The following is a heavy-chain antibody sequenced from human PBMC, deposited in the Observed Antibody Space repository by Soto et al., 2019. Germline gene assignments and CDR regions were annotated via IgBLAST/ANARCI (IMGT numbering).Heavy chain of an antibody. CDR2: IYYSGST. CDR1: GGSISSSSYY. J-gene: IGHJ6*02. CDR3: ARQAAGSIYYYYYGMDV. D-gene: IGHD6-13*01. Sequence: WETLSLTCTVSGGSISSSSYYWGWIRQPPGKGLEWIGSIYYSGSTYYNPSLKSRVTISVDTSKNQFSLKLSSVTAADTAVYYCARQAAGSIYYYYYGMDVWGQGTTVTVSS. V-gene: IGHV4-39*01.